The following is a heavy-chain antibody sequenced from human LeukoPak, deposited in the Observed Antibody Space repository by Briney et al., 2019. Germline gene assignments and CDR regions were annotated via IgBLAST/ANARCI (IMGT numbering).Heavy chain of an antibody. D-gene: IGHD6-6*01. CDR3: ARGARYYYYGMDV. CDR2: IKQDGSEK. V-gene: IGHV3-7*01. J-gene: IGHJ6*02. Sequence: GGSLRLSCAASGFTLSNYWMNSVRPAPRKGLEWVSNIKQDGSEKYYVDSVKGRFTISRDNAKNSLYLQMNSLRAEDTAVYYCARGARYYYYGMDVWGQGTTVTVSS. CDR1: GFTLSNYW.